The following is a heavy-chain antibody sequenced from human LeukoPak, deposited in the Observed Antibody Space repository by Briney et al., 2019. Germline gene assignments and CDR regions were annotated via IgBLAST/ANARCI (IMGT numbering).Heavy chain of an antibody. Sequence: LSLTCTVSGGSISSGGYYWSWIRQAPGKGLEWVSYISSSGSTIYYADSVKGRFTISRDNAKNSLYLQMNSLRAEDTAVYYCASALTYYYDSSGYPFDFWGQGTLVTVSS. CDR3: ASALTYYYDSSGYPFDF. D-gene: IGHD3-22*01. J-gene: IGHJ4*02. CDR2: ISSSGSTI. V-gene: IGHV3-11*01. CDR1: GGSISSGGYY.